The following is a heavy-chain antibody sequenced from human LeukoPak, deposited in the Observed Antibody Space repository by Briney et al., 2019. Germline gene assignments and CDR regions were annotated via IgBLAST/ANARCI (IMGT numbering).Heavy chain of an antibody. CDR2: IFYSGST. J-gene: IGHJ5*02. V-gene: IGHV4-59*08. CDR1: GGSISGYH. Sequence: SETLSLTCTVSGGSISGYHWSWNRQPPGKGPEWIGNIFYSGSTNYNPSLKSRVTILVDTSKNQFSLKLSSVTAADTAVYYCARHPYSGSHCNWFDPWGQGTLVTVSS. D-gene: IGHD1-26*01. CDR3: ARHPYSGSHCNWFDP.